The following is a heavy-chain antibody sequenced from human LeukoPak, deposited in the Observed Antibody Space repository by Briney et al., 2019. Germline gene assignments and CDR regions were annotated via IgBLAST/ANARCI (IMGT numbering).Heavy chain of an antibody. Sequence: SETLSLTCAVSGFSISSGYYWGWIRLPPGKGLEWIGSIYHSGSTYYNPSLKSRVTISVDMSKNQFSLKLNSVTAADTALYYCARVGVGATHPAAYWGQGTLVTVSS. CDR3: ARVGVGATHPAAY. CDR2: IYHSGST. CDR1: GFSISSGYY. J-gene: IGHJ4*02. V-gene: IGHV4-38-2*01. D-gene: IGHD1-26*01.